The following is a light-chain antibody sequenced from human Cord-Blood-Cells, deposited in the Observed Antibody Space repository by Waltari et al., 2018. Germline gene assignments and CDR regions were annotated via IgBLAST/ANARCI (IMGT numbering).Light chain of an antibody. J-gene: IGLJ1*01. Sequence: QSALTQPASVSGSPGQSITISCTGPSSAVGRYNLVSWYQQHPGKAPKLMIYEGSKRPSGVSNRFSGSKSGNTASLTISGLQAEDEADYYCCSYAGSSTYVFGTGTKVTVL. CDR2: EGS. CDR3: CSYAGSSTYV. CDR1: SSAVGRYNL. V-gene: IGLV2-23*01.